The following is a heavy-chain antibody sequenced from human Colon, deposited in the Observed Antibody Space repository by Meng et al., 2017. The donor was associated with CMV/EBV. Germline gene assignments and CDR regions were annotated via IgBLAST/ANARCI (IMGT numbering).Heavy chain of an antibody. V-gene: IGHV1-2*02. CDR2: LNPNSGDT. Sequence: QVQLVQSGAEVEKLGASVKVSCKTSGYTFTGYFMFWVRQAPGQGLEWMGSLNPNSGDTNSAQKFHGRLTMTRDTSIHTAYMELGSLRSDDTAVYYCATISGGDFDFWGQGTLVTVSS. CDR3: ATISGGDFDF. CDR1: GYTFTGYF. J-gene: IGHJ4*02. D-gene: IGHD3-10*01.